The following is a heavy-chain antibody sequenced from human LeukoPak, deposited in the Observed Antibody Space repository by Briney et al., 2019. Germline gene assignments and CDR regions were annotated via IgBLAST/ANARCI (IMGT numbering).Heavy chain of an antibody. D-gene: IGHD3-10*01. V-gene: IGHV1-18*01. Sequence: VASVKVSCKASGYTFTSYGISWVRQAPGQGLEWMGWISAYNGNTNYAQKLQGRVTMTTDTSTSTAYMELRSLRSDDTAVYYCARDPGAMVRGVNTKLGSAFDIWGQGTMVTVSS. CDR3: ARDPGAMVRGVNTKLGSAFDI. CDR2: ISAYNGNT. CDR1: GYTFTSYG. J-gene: IGHJ3*02.